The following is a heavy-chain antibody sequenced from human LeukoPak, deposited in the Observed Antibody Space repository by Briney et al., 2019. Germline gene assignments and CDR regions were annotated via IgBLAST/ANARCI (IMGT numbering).Heavy chain of an antibody. CDR2: MNPNSGNT. D-gene: IGHD3-3*01. Sequence: ASVKVSCKASGYTFTSYDINWVQQATGQGLEWMGWMNPNSGNTGYAQKFQGRVTITRNTSISTAYMELSSLRSEDTAVDYCARGGKLFRTYYDFWSGYDYWGQGTLVTVSS. J-gene: IGHJ4*02. CDR1: GYTFTSYD. V-gene: IGHV1-8*03. CDR3: ARGGKLFRTYYDFWSGYDY.